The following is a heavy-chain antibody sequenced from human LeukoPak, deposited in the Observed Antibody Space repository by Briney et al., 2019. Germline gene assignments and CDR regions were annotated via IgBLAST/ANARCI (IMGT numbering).Heavy chain of an antibody. D-gene: IGHD2-21*02. CDR1: GFTFSSYS. Sequence: PGGSLRLSCAASGFTFSSYSMNWVRQAPGKGLEWVSSISSSSSYIYYADSVKGRFTISRDNAKNSLYLQMNSLRAEDTAVYYCARDGGDYVFFHWFDPWGQGTLVTVSS. J-gene: IGHJ5*02. V-gene: IGHV3-21*01. CDR3: ARDGGDYVFFHWFDP. CDR2: ISSSSSYI.